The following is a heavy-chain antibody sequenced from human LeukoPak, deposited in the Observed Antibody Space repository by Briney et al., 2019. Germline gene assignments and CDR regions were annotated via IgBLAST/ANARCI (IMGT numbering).Heavy chain of an antibody. V-gene: IGHV3-23*01. Sequence: PGGSLRLSCEVSGFTFSSYGMSWVRQAPGKGLEWVAGISDGGGRTNYADSVKGRFTISRDNPKNTLYLQMNSLRAEDTAVYFCAKRGVVIRVILVGFHKEAYYFDSWGQGALVTVPS. CDR3: AKRGVVIRVILVGFHKEAYYFDS. CDR1: GFTFSSYG. J-gene: IGHJ4*02. D-gene: IGHD3-22*01. CDR2: ISDGGGRT.